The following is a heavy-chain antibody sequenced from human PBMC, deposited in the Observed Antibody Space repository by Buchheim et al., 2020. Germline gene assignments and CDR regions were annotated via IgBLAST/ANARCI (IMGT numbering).Heavy chain of an antibody. CDR1: GFTFSSYW. CDR2: IKEDGSEK. V-gene: IGHV3-7*01. J-gene: IGHJ4*02. D-gene: IGHD3-16*01. Sequence: EVQVVESGGGLVQTGGSLRVFCAGSGFTFSSYWMGWVRQAPGRGLEWVATIKEDGSEKYYVDSVKGRFTISRDHAKHSLYLQMNSLRAEDTAVYYCARLDRTVAGVIDYWGQGTL. CDR3: ARLDRTVAGVIDY.